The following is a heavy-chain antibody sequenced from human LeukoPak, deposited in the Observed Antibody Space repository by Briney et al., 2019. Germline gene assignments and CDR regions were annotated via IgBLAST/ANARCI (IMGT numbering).Heavy chain of an antibody. CDR1: GFTFSSYE. Sequence: GGSLRLSCAASGFTFSSYEMNWVRQAPGKGLEWVSYISSSGSTIYYADSVKGRFTISRDNAKHSLYLQMNSLRAEDTAVYYCARDSEYYDYVWGSYRYRFDYWGQGTLVTVSS. CDR2: ISSSGSTI. J-gene: IGHJ4*02. D-gene: IGHD3-16*02. V-gene: IGHV3-48*03. CDR3: ARDSEYYDYVWGSYRYRFDY.